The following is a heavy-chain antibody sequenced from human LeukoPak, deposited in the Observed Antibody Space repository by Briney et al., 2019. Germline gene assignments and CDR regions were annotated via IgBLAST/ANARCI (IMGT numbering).Heavy chain of an antibody. CDR2: INSDASST. D-gene: IGHD5-12*01. CDR3: ARYRGNAWVPFDY. CDR1: GFTFNRYW. Sequence: GGSLRLSCAASGFTFNRYWMHWVRQAPGKGLVWVSRINSDASSTNYVDSVKGRFTISRDNAKNSLYLQMNSLRVEDAAVYYCARYRGNAWVPFDYWGQGTVVTVSS. J-gene: IGHJ4*02. V-gene: IGHV3-74*01.